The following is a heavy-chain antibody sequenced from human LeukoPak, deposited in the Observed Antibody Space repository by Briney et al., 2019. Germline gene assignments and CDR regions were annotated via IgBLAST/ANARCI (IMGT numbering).Heavy chain of an antibody. CDR3: AELGITMIGGV. J-gene: IGHJ6*04. V-gene: IGHV3-21*01. Sequence: PGGSLRLSCAASGFTFSSYSMNWVRQAPGKGLEWVSSISSSSRYIYYADSVKGRFTISRDNAKNSLYLQMNSLRAEETAVYYCAELGITMIGGVWGKGTTVTISS. CDR1: GFTFSSYS. CDR2: ISSSSRYI. D-gene: IGHD3-10*02.